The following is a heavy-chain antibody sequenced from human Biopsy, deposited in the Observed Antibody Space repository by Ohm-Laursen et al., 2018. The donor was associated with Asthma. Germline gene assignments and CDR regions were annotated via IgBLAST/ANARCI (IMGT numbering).Heavy chain of an antibody. Sequence: ASVKVSCKTSGYTFNSAGITWVRQAPGQGLEWMGWISVYNGNTKVAQKLQDRVTMITDTSTSTAYMELRSLRSDDTTAYFCARAVDYSHYYGIDVWGQGTTVTVS. CDR2: ISVYNGNT. CDR1: GYTFNSAG. V-gene: IGHV1-18*01. D-gene: IGHD3-10*01. J-gene: IGHJ6*02. CDR3: ARAVDYSHYYGIDV.